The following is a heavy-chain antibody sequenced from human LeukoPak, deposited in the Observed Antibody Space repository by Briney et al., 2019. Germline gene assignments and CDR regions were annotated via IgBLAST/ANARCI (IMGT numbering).Heavy chain of an antibody. D-gene: IGHD3-10*01. J-gene: IGHJ4*02. CDR3: ARDYDGSGSLDY. Sequence: ASLKVSCKTSGYIFTSYGINWVRQAPGQGLEWMGWINPNSGGTNYAQKFQGWVTMTRDTSISTAYMELSRLRSDDTAVYYCARDYDGSGSLDYWGQGTLVTVSS. CDR2: INPNSGGT. V-gene: IGHV1-2*04. CDR1: GYIFTSYG.